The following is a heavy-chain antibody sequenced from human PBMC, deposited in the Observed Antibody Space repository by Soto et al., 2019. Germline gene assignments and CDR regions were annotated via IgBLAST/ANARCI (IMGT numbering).Heavy chain of an antibody. J-gene: IGHJ5*02. V-gene: IGHV6-1*01. CDR1: GDSVSSNTAS. CDR2: TYFRSKWYN. CDR3: AKGDNLGPKTGYAFDP. D-gene: IGHD5-12*01. Sequence: SQTLSLTCAISGDSVSSNTASWNWIRQSPSRGLEWLGRTYFRSKWYNDYAVSVKSRIIINPDTSNSQFSLQLNSVTPEDTAVYFCAKGDNLGPKTGYAFDPWGQGIMVTVSS.